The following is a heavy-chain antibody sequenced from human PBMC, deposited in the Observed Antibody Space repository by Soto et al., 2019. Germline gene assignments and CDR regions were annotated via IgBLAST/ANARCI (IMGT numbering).Heavy chain of an antibody. J-gene: IGHJ5*02. CDR2: IYPDDSDT. D-gene: IGHD3-22*01. CDR3: ARFRSYYDSSGYYLASGFDP. CDR1: GYSFTSYW. V-gene: IGHV5-51*01. Sequence: GESLKISCKGSGYSFTSYWIGWVRQMPGKGLEWMRIIYPDDSDTRYSPSFQGQVTISADKSISTAYLQWSSLKASDTAMYYCARFRSYYDSSGYYLASGFDPWGQGTLVTVSS.